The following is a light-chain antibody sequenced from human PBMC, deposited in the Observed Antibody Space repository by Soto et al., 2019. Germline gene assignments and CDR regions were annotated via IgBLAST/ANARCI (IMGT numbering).Light chain of an antibody. CDR2: EVS. J-gene: IGLJ1*01. Sequence: QSALTQPPSASGSPGDSLTISCTGTSXDVDDYTFISWYRQDPGKAPKLLIYEVSKRPAAVSPRFSGSKSGNTAALTISKLQAVDEADYYCSLYVGRRYFFGRGTKITV. V-gene: IGLV2-8*01. CDR1: SXDVDDYTF. CDR3: SLYVGRRYF.